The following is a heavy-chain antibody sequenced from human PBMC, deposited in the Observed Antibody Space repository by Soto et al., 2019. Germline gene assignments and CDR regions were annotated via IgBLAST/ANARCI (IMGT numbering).Heavy chain of an antibody. CDR2: INHSGST. J-gene: IGHJ4*02. D-gene: IGHD3-10*01. CDR1: GGSFSGYY. V-gene: IGHV4-34*01. Sequence: PSETLSLTCAVYGGSFSGYYWSWIRQPPGKGLEWIGEINHSGSTNYNPSLKSRVTISVDTSKNQFSLKLSSVTAADTAVYYCARGPGSYFNKPVDYWGQGTLVTVSS. CDR3: ARGPGSYFNKPVDY.